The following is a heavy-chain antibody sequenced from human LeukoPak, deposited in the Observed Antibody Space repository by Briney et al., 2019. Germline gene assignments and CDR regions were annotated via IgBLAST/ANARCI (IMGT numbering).Heavy chain of an antibody. CDR3: AKDSGWYFGY. V-gene: IGHV3-23*01. D-gene: IGHD6-19*01. CDR1: AYTFRCYA. Sequence: GASLRLSCGAWAYTFRCYAMNWGRQAPGPGRQWVSAISGSGGSTYYADSVKGRFTISRDNSKNTLYLQMNSLRAEDTAVYYCAKDSGWYFGYWGQGTLVTVSS. CDR2: ISGSGGST. J-gene: IGHJ4*02.